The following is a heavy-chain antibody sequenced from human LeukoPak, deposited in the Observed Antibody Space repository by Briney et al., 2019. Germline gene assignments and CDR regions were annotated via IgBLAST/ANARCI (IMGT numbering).Heavy chain of an antibody. CDR3: ARSGTGRSYYYGMDV. J-gene: IGHJ6*02. CDR1: GGSISSYY. D-gene: IGHD1-1*01. V-gene: IGHV4-59*01. Sequence: SETLSLTCTVSGGSISSYYWSWIRQPPGKGLEWIGYIYYSGSTNYNPSLKSRVTISVDTSKNQFSLKLSSVTAADTAVYYCARSGTGRSYYYGMDVWGQGTTVTGSS. CDR2: IYYSGST.